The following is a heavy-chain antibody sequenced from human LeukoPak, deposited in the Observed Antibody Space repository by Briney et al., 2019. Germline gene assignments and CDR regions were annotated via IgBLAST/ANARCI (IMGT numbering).Heavy chain of an antibody. Sequence: SETLSLTCAVSGGSISSSNWWSWVRQPPGKGLEWIGEIYHSGSTNYNPSLKSRVTISVDKSKNQFSLKLSSVTAADTAGYYCARDGVAVAGGVGYWGQGTLVTVSS. CDR2: IYHSGST. CDR1: GGSISSSNW. CDR3: ARDGVAVAGGVGY. J-gene: IGHJ4*02. V-gene: IGHV4-4*02. D-gene: IGHD6-19*01.